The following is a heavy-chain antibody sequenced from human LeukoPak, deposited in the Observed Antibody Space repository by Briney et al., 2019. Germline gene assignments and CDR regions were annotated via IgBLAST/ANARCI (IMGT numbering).Heavy chain of an antibody. D-gene: IGHD4-23*01. CDR1: GFTFSSYS. CDR3: ASRPSMMTRRWRDY. J-gene: IGHJ4*02. V-gene: IGHV3-21*01. CDR2: ISSSSSYI. Sequence: GGSLRLSCAASGFTFSSYSMNWVRQAPGKGLEWVSSISSSSSYIYYADSVKGRFTISRDNAKNSLYLQMNSLRAEDTAVYYCASRPSMMTRRWRDYWGQGTLVTVSS.